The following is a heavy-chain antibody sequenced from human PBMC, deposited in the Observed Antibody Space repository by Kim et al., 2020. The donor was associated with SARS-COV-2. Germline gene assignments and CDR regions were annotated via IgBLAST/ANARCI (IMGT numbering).Heavy chain of an antibody. Sequence: ASVKVSCRTSGYTFTGYYIHWVRQAPGQGLEWMGWINLDNGVTNYARKFQGRVIMTRDTSISTAHMDLSRLTSDDTAVYYCATIHARDFYYLDVWGKGTT. CDR2: INLDNGVT. CDR3: ATIHARDFYYLDV. D-gene: IGHD6-6*01. V-gene: IGHV1-2*02. J-gene: IGHJ6*03. CDR1: GYTFTGYY.